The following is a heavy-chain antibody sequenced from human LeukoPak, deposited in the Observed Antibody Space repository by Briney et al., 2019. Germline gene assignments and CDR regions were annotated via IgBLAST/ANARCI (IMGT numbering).Heavy chain of an antibody. CDR2: ISTSSSHI. CDR3: VRSYYGMDV. V-gene: IGHV3-21*01. CDR1: GFTFSSYA. Sequence: PGGSLRLSCAASGFTFSSYAMSWVRQAPGKGLEWVSSISTSSSHIYYADSMEGRFTISRDNAKNSLYPQVNSLRGEDTAVYYCVRSYYGMDVWGQGTTVSVSS. J-gene: IGHJ6*02.